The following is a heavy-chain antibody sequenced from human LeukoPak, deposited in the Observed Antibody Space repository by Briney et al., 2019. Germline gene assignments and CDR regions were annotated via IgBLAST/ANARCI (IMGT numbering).Heavy chain of an antibody. CDR3: ARDGYDTTSNDGFDM. J-gene: IGHJ3*02. CDR2: ISAYNGNR. Sequence: ASVKVSCKASGYTFTSYGISWVRQAPGQGLEWMGWISAYNGNRKYAQKDQDRVTMTTDTSTSTAYMELRSLRSDDTALYYCARDGYDTTSNDGFDMWGQGTMVTVSS. CDR1: GYTFTSYG. V-gene: IGHV1-18*01. D-gene: IGHD3-22*01.